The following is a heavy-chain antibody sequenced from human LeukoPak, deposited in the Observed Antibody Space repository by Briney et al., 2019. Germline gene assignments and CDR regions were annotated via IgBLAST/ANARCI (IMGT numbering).Heavy chain of an antibody. CDR1: GASVTTTAYF. CDR2: IYASGNI. CDR3: ASYREAYDLYPHGLDV. J-gene: IGHJ3*01. V-gene: IGHV4-61*02. Sequence: SETLSLTCSVSGASVTTTAYFWNWIRQPAGEGLESIGRIYASGNIHYNPSLSSRVTMSLDTSKNQFSLTMNSVTAADPAVYFCASYREAYDLYPHGLDVWGRGTVVTVS. D-gene: IGHD5-24*01.